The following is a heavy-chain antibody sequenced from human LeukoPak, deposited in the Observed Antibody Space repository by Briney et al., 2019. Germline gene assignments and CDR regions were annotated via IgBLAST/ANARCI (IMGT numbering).Heavy chain of an antibody. CDR2: LYGSGGVT. CDR1: GFTFSSYA. D-gene: IGHD6-25*01. J-gene: IGHJ4*02. Sequence: GGSLRLSCAASGFTFSSYAMSWVRQAPGKGLEWVSALYGSGGVTFYADSVKGRFTISRDDSKNTLYLQMNSLRAEDTAVYYCAKARGPAATHPDYWGQGTLVTVSS. V-gene: IGHV3-23*01. CDR3: AKARGPAATHPDY.